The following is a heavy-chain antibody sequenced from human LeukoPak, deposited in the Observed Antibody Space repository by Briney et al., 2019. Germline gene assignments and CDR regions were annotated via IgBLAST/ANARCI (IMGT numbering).Heavy chain of an antibody. CDR2: INPNSGGT. J-gene: IGHJ3*02. V-gene: IGHV1-2*04. D-gene: IGHD3-10*01. CDR1: GYTFTGYY. CDR3: ARVGYGTYYYGSGSYYKGGDAFDI. Sequence: GESLKISCKGSGYTFTGYYMHWVRQAPGQGLEWMGWINPNSGGTNYAQKFQGWVTMTRDTSISTAYMELSRLRSDDTAVYYCARVGYGTYYYGSGSYYKGGDAFDIWGQGTMVTVSS.